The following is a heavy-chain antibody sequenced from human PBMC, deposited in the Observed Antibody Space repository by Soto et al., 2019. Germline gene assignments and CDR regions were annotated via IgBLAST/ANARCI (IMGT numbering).Heavy chain of an antibody. CDR3: ARLDCSSTSCYLEY. V-gene: IGHV4-34*01. J-gene: IGHJ4*02. Sequence: QVQLQQWGAGLLKPSETLSLTCAVYGGSFSGYYWSWIRQPPGKGLEWIGEINHSGSTNYNPSLKSRVTISVDTSKNQFSLKLSSVTAADTAVYYCARLDCSSTSCYLEYWGQGTLVTVSS. D-gene: IGHD2-2*01. CDR1: GGSFSGYY. CDR2: INHSGST.